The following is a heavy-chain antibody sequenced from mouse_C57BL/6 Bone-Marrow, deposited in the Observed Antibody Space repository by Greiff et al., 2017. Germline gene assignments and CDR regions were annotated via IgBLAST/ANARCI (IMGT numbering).Heavy chain of an antibody. J-gene: IGHJ1*03. V-gene: IGHV5-4*01. D-gene: IGHD2-2*01. Sequence: EVKVVESGGGLVKPGGSLKLSCAASGFTFSSYAMSWVRQTPEKRLEWVATISDGGSYTYYPDNVKGRFTISRDNAKNNLYLQRSHLKSEDTAMYYCARDPPSTMVTRGGYFDVWGTGTTVTVSS. CDR3: ARDPPSTMVTRGGYFDV. CDR2: ISDGGSYT. CDR1: GFTFSSYA.